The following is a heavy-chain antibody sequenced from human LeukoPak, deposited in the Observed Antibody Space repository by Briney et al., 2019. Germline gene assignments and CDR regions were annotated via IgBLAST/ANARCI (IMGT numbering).Heavy chain of an antibody. CDR1: GGSISSFY. Sequence: SETLSLTCSVSGGSISSFYWTWIRQSPGEGLEWIGYIFYTGSTTYNPSPKSRVTISLDTSRNQFSLNLSSVTAADTAVYYCARAGLSFDYWGQGALVTVSS. D-gene: IGHD3/OR15-3a*01. CDR2: IFYTGST. CDR3: ARAGLSFDY. V-gene: IGHV4-59*01. J-gene: IGHJ4*02.